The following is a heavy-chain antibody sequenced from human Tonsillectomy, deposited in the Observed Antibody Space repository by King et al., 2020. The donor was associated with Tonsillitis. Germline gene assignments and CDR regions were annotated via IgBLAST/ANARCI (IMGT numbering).Heavy chain of an antibody. CDR3: ARYVSGSFDY. J-gene: IGHJ4*02. CDR1: GGSISTGDHY. CDR2: MVYSGII. V-gene: IGHV4-39*01. D-gene: IGHD1-26*01. Sequence: LQLQESGPGVVKPSETLSLTCTVSGGSISTGDHYWAWIRQPPGKGLEWIGYMVYSGIIFYNPSFRSRITISGGTSENRFSLKLSSVTAADTAVYFCARYVSGSFDYWGQGALVTVSS.